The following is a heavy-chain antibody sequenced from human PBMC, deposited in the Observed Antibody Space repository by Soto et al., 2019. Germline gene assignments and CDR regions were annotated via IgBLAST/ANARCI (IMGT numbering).Heavy chain of an antibody. V-gene: IGHV3-48*03. Sequence: PGGSLRLSCTASGVPLSSYEMNWVRQAPGKGLEWVSYIGSSGRTKYYADSVKGRFTMSGDNANNSLYLHMDSLRTEDTAIYYCARDAGRFYGMDVWGQGTTVTVSS. CDR1: GVPLSSYE. J-gene: IGHJ6*02. CDR2: IGSSGRTK. CDR3: ARDAGRFYGMDV.